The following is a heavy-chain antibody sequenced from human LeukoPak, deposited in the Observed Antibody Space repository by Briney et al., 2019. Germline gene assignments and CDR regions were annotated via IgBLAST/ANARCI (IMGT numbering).Heavy chain of an antibody. V-gene: IGHV3-21*01. CDR1: GFTFSSYS. J-gene: IGHJ6*02. Sequence: GGSLRLSGSGSGFTFSSYSRKWLRQGPGKGLEWFSSISSSSSYIYYADSVKGRFTISRDNAKNSLYLQMNSLRAEDTAVYYCARVVGAPRYYGMDVWGQGTTVTVSS. D-gene: IGHD1-26*01. CDR2: ISSSSSYI. CDR3: ARVVGAPRYYGMDV.